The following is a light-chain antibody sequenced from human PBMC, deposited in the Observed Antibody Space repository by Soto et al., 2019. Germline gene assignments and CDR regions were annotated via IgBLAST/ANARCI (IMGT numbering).Light chain of an antibody. CDR2: RND. J-gene: IGLJ3*02. CDR1: SSNIGYNY. V-gene: IGLV1-47*01. Sequence: QSALTQPPSASGTPGQRVTISCSGTSSNIGYNYVYWYQQLPGTAPKLLIYRNDQRPSGVPDRFSGSKSGTSASLAIGGLRSEDEADYYCAAWDDSLSGWVFGGGTKLTVL. CDR3: AAWDDSLSGWV.